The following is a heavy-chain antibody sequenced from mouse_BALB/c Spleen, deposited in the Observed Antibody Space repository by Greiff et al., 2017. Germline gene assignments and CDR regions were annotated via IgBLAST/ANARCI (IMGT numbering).Heavy chain of an antibody. CDR1: GFTFSSYG. J-gene: IGHJ4*01. V-gene: IGHV5-6-3*01. Sequence: EVKLVESGGGLVQPGGSLKLSCAASGFTFSSYGMSWVRQTPDKRLELVATINSNGGSTYYPDSVKGRFTISRDNAKNTLYLQMSSLKSEDTAMYYCARYGNWRYAMDYWGQGTSVTVSS. CDR3: ARYGNWRYAMDY. D-gene: IGHD2-1*01. CDR2: INSNGGST.